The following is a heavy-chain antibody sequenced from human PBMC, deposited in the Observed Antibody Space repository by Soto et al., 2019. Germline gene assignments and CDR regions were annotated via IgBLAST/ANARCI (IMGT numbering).Heavy chain of an antibody. D-gene: IGHD2-21*02. CDR2: IKQDGSEK. CDR3: ARPSEGDSNWFDP. V-gene: IGHV3-7*01. CDR1: GFTFSSYW. Sequence: GGSLRLSCAASGFTFSSYWMSWVRQAPGKGLEWVANIKQDGSEKYYVDSVKGRFTISRDNAKNSLYLQMNSLRAEDTAVYYCARPSEGDSNWFDPWGQGTLVTVSS. J-gene: IGHJ5*02.